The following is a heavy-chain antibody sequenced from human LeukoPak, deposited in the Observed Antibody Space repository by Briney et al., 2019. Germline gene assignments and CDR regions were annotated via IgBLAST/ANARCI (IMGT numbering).Heavy chain of an antibody. CDR3: ARGTNWNYFDH. D-gene: IGHD1-20*01. Sequence: GRSLRLSCGASGFTFSSYGMHWFRQAPGKGLEWVAVIWYDGSNKYYAASVKGRFTISRDNSANTLYLQMNSLRGEDTAVYYCARGTNWNYFDHWGQGTPVTVSS. V-gene: IGHV3-33*01. CDR1: GFTFSSYG. CDR2: IWYDGSNK. J-gene: IGHJ4*02.